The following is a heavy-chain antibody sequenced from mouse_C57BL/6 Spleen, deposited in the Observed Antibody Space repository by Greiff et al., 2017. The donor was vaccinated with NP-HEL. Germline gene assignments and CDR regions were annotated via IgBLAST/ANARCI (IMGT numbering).Heavy chain of an antibody. CDR2: IDPSDSYT. J-gene: IGHJ2*01. CDR3: ARPYDYERGRDY. V-gene: IGHV1-50*01. Sequence: QVQLQQPGAELVKPGASVKLSCKASGYTFTSYWMQWVKQRPGQGLEWIGEIDPSDSYTNYNQKFKGKATLTVDTSSSTAYMQLSSLTSEDSAVYYCARPYDYERGRDYWGQGTTLTVSS. CDR1: GYTFTSYW. D-gene: IGHD2-4*01.